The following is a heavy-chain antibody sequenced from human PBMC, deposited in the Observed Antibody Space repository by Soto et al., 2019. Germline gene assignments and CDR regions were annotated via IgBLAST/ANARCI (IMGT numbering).Heavy chain of an antibody. Sequence: ASVKVSCKASGYTLTGYYMHWVRQAPGQGLEWMGWINPNSGGTNYAQKFQGRVTMTRDTSISTAYMELSRLRSDDTAVYYCARDSGIAVAGTFWGQGTLVTVSS. J-gene: IGHJ4*02. V-gene: IGHV1-2*02. CDR2: INPNSGGT. CDR1: GYTLTGYY. CDR3: ARDSGIAVAGTF. D-gene: IGHD6-19*01.